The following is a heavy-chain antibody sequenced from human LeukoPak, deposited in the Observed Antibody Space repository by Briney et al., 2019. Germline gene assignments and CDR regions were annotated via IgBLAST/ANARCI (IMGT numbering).Heavy chain of an antibody. CDR2: IKQDGSEK. D-gene: IGHD3-22*01. CDR1: GFTFSSYW. J-gene: IGHJ4*02. V-gene: IGHV3-7*01. Sequence: PGGSLRLSCAASGFTFSSYWMSWVRQAPGKGLEWVANIKQDGSEKYYVDSAKGRFTISRDNAKNSLYLQMNSLRAEDTAVYYCASDRDYYDSSGYLFDYWGQGTLVTVSS. CDR3: ASDRDYYDSSGYLFDY.